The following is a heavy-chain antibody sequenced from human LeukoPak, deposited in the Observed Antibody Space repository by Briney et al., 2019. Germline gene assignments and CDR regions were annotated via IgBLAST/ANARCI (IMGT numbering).Heavy chain of an antibody. D-gene: IGHD2-15*01. V-gene: IGHV3-48*03. CDR2: ISSSGSTI. CDR1: GCTFSSYE. J-gene: IGHJ4*02. Sequence: GGSLRLSCAASGCTFSSYEMNWVRQAPGKGLGWVSYISSSGSTIYYADSVKGRFTISRDNAKTSLYLQMNSLRAEDTAVYYCARDPYPYSYYFDYWGQGTLVTVSS. CDR3: ARDPYPYSYYFDY.